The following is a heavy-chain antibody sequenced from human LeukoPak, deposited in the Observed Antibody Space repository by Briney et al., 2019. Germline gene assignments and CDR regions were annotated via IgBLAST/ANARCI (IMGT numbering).Heavy chain of an antibody. CDR3: ARHDKWPQYFFDY. D-gene: IGHD5-24*01. CDR1: GYSFTSYW. V-gene: IGHV5-51*01. J-gene: IGHJ4*02. CDR2: IYPGDSNP. Sequence: GESLKISCKGSGYSFTSYWIGWVRQMPGKGLEWMGMIYPGDSNPRYGPSFQGQVTISADKSISTAYLQWSSLKASDTAIYYCARHDKWPQYFFDYWGQGTLVTVSS.